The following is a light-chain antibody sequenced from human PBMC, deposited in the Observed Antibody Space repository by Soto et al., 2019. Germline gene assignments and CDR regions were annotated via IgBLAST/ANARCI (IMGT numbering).Light chain of an antibody. CDR1: QSVSSY. CDR2: DAS. J-gene: IGKJ5*01. Sequence: IVLTQSPVTLSLSPGERATLLCRASQSVSSYLAWYQQKPGQAPRLLIYDASSRATGIPDRFSGSGSGTDFTLTISRLEPEDFAVYYCQQYGSSPPITFGQGTRLEIK. CDR3: QQYGSSPPIT. V-gene: IGKV3-20*01.